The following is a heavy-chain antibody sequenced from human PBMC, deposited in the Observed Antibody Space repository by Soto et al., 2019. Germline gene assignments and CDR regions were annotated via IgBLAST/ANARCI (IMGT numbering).Heavy chain of an antibody. CDR3: ARRLTRTVSALGY. D-gene: IGHD6-19*01. V-gene: IGHV3-30-3*01. Sequence: QVHLVESGGGVVQAGRSLRLSCTASGLTLNSFAIHWVRQAPGKGLEWVSVISEAGGNKYFAESVRGRFLISRDNSKNTVYLQMNSLRLEDTAVYFCARRLTRTVSALGYWGQGTLVSVSS. CDR1: GLTLNSFA. CDR2: ISEAGGNK. J-gene: IGHJ4*02.